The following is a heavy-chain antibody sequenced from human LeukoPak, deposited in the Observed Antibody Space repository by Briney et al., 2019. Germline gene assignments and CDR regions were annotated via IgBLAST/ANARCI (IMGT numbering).Heavy chain of an antibody. CDR2: INPSSGGT. CDR3: ARDGLYCTNGVCSSDI. J-gene: IGHJ3*02. V-gene: IGHV1-46*01. Sequence: ASVKVSCKASGYTFTRLYMNWVRQAPGQGLEWMGKINPSSGGTGYAQKFQGRVTMTRDTSTSTVYMELTSLRSEDTAVYYCARDGLYCTNGVCSSDIWGQGTLVTVSS. CDR1: GYTFTRLY. D-gene: IGHD2-8*01.